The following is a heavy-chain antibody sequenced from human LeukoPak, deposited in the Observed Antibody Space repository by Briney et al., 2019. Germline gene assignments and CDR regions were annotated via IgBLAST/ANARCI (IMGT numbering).Heavy chain of an antibody. CDR3: ARGEAPGLGAFDI. CDR1: GGTISSGSYY. V-gene: IGHV4-61*02. J-gene: IGHJ3*02. CDR2: IYTSGRT. Sequence: SETLSLTCTVSGGTISSGSYYWSWIRQPAGKGLEWIGRIYTSGRTNYNPSLKSRVTISVDTSKNQFSLKLSSVTAADTAVYYCARGEAPGLGAFDIWGQGTMVTVSS. D-gene: IGHD3-16*01.